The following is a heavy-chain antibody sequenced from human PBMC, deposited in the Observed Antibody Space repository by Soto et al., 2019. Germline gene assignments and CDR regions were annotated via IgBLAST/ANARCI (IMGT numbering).Heavy chain of an antibody. CDR2: IYYSGST. D-gene: IGHD4-17*01. CDR3: ARDRGAALNWFDP. CDR1: GGSISSYY. Sequence: SETLSLTCTVSGGSISSYYWSWTRQPPGKGLEWIGYIYYSGSTNYNPSLKSRVTISVDTSKNQFSLKLSSVTAADTAVYYCARDRGAALNWFDPWGQGTLVTVSS. J-gene: IGHJ5*02. V-gene: IGHV4-59*01.